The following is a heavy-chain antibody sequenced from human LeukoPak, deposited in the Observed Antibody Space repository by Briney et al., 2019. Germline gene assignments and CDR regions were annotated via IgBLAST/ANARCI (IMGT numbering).Heavy chain of an antibody. V-gene: IGHV3-48*01. CDR3: AKRIAAAGKHYFDN. CDR1: GFTFSSYS. D-gene: IGHD6-13*01. Sequence: PGGSLRLSCAASGFTFSSYSMNWVRQAPGKGLEWVSYISSSSSTIHYADSVKGRFTISRDNAKNSLYLQMNSLRAEDTAVYYCAKRIAAAGKHYFDNCGQGTLVTVSS. J-gene: IGHJ4*02. CDR2: ISSSSSTI.